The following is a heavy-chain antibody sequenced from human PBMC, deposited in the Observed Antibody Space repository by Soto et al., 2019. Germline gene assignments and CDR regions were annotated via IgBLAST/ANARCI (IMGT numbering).Heavy chain of an antibody. D-gene: IGHD6-6*01. CDR1: GYTFTSYG. CDR3: ASSRKGLHSSSSEFDY. J-gene: IGHJ4*02. V-gene: IGHV1-18*01. Sequence: QVQLVQSGAEVKKPGASVKVSCKASGYTFTSYGISWVRQAPGQGLEWMGWISAYNGNTNYAQKLQGRVTMTTDTSTSTAYMELRSLRSDDTAVYYCASSRKGLHSSSSEFDYWGQGTLVTVSS. CDR2: ISAYNGNT.